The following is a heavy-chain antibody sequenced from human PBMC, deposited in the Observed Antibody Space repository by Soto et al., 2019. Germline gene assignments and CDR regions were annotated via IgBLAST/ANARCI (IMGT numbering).Heavy chain of an antibody. D-gene: IGHD3-10*01. V-gene: IGHV4-39*01. Sequence: SETLSLTCSVSGGSITSTDYYWGWIRRPPGKGLEWIGTMDYSGGSKFNPSLRSRVTISADTSKNQFSLRVASVTGVDTAVYYCARRAPLYGSGSSRLEPWGQGALVTVFS. CDR2: MDYSGGS. CDR1: GGSITSTDYY. J-gene: IGHJ5*02. CDR3: ARRAPLYGSGSSRLEP.